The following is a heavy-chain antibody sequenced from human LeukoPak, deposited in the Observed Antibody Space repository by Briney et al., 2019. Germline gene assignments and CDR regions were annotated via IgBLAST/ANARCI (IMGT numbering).Heavy chain of an antibody. J-gene: IGHJ3*02. Sequence: GGSLRLSCAASGFTFSSYAMLWVRQAPGKGLEYVSAISSNGGSTYYANSVKGRFTISRDNSKNTLYLQMGSLRAEDMAVYYCARVERYCSSTSCPEGYDAFDIWGQGAMVTVSS. CDR2: ISSNGGST. CDR1: GFTFSSYA. V-gene: IGHV3-64*01. CDR3: ARVERYCSSTSCPEGYDAFDI. D-gene: IGHD2-2*01.